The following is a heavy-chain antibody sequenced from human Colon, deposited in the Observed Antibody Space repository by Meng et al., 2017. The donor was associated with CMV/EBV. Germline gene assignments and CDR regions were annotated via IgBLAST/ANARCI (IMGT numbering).Heavy chain of an antibody. D-gene: IGHD1-14*01. CDR3: AREGAGTYNHYYFGMDV. Sequence: SETLSLPCSVSSASVRTSNYYWAWIRQAPGKRLEWIGNIYYNGRTNYNPSLKSRVTISMDTSKNHFSLRLSSVTAADTAIYYCAREGAGTYNHYYFGMDVWGQGTTVTVSS. V-gene: IGHV4-39*07. CDR1: SASVRTSNYY. CDR2: IYYNGRT. J-gene: IGHJ6*02.